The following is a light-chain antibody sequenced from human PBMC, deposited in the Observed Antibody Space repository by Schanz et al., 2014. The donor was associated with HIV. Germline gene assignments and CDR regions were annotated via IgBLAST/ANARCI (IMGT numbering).Light chain of an antibody. V-gene: IGKV1-33*01. J-gene: IGKJ2*01. CDR2: DAS. Sequence: DIQMTQSPSSLSASVGDRVTITCRASQSISSYLNWYQQKPGKAPKLLIYDASNLETGVPSRFSGSGSGTDFTFTISSLQPEDIATYYCQQYDNHPYTFGQGTKLEIK. CDR1: QSISSY. CDR3: QQYDNHPYT.